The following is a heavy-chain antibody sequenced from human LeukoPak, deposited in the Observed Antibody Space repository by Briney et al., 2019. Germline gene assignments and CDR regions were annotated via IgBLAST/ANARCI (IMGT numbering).Heavy chain of an antibody. Sequence: GASVKVSCKVSGYTLTELSMRWVRQAPGKGLEWMGGFDPEDGETIYAQKFQGRVTMTEDTSTDTAYMELSSLRSEDTAVYYCATTRYSGSYWRPNTKHFDYWGQGTLVTVSS. D-gene: IGHD1-26*01. CDR3: ATTRYSGSYWRPNTKHFDY. CDR2: FDPEDGET. J-gene: IGHJ4*02. CDR1: GYTLTELS. V-gene: IGHV1-24*01.